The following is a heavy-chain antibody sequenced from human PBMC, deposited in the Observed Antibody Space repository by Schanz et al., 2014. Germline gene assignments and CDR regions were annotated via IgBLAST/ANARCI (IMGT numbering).Heavy chain of an antibody. CDR2: ISRDGTTS. Sequence: EVQLVESGGGLIQPGGSLKLACAASGFSVTSNSMNWVRQAPGKGLEWLSYISRDGTTSYYADSVKGRFTISRDNAKNSLYLEMTSLRGEDTAVYYCARENLNWEAFDIWGQGTVVTVSS. J-gene: IGHJ3*02. D-gene: IGHD7-27*01. V-gene: IGHV3-48*04. CDR3: ARENLNWEAFDI. CDR1: GFSVTSNS.